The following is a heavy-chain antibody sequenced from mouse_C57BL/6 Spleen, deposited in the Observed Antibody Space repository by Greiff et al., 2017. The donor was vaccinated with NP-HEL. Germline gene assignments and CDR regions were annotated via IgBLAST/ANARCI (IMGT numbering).Heavy chain of an antibody. D-gene: IGHD1-1*01. V-gene: IGHV1-52*01. Sequence: QVQLQQPGAELVRPGSSVKLSCKASGYTFTSYWMHWVKQRPIQGLEWIGNIDPSDSETHYNQKFKDKATLTADKSSSTAYMQLSSLTSEDSAVYYCARGDSDFCGSPFAYWGKGPLVTVSA. CDR2: IDPSDSET. J-gene: IGHJ3*01. CDR3: ARGDSDFCGSPFAY. CDR1: GYTFTSYW.